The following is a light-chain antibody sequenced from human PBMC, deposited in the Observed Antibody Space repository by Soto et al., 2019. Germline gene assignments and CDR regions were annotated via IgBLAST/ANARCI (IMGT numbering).Light chain of an antibody. CDR1: GRVSIN. J-gene: IGKJ1*01. CDR2: GAS. V-gene: IGKV3-15*01. CDR3: QRSGSSPT. Sequence: EIVMPRSLAALAVSPGERAALSGRASGRVSINVAKYQQKPGQAPRRPIYGASTRATGIPARFSGSGSGTEFTLTISSLQSEDFAVYYCQRSGSSPTFGQGTKVDIK.